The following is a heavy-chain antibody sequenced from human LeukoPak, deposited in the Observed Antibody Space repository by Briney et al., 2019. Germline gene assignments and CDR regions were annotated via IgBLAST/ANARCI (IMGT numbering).Heavy chain of an antibody. Sequence: GGSLRLSCAASGFTFSSYAMSWVRQAPGKGLEWVSAISGSGGSTYYVDSVKGRFTISRDNSKNTLHLQMNILRAEDTAAYYCAKLGGNVAFWGQGTLVTVSS. CDR1: GFTFSSYA. CDR2: ISGSGGST. V-gene: IGHV3-23*01. CDR3: AKLGGNVAF. J-gene: IGHJ4*02. D-gene: IGHD4-23*01.